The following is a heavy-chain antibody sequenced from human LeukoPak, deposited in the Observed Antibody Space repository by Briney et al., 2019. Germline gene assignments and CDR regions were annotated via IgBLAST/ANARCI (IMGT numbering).Heavy chain of an antibody. D-gene: IGHD2-15*01. CDR3: AKGGGRGTRGYCSGGSCYNNWFDP. V-gene: IGHV3-23*01. J-gene: IGHJ5*02. CDR1: GFTFSSYA. CDR2: ISGSGGST. Sequence: GGSLRLSCAASGFTFSSYAMSWVRQAPGKGLEWVSAISGSGGSTYYADSVKGRFTISRDNSKNTLYLQMNSLRAEDTAVYYCAKGGGRGTRGYCSGGSCYNNWFDPWGQGTLVTVSS.